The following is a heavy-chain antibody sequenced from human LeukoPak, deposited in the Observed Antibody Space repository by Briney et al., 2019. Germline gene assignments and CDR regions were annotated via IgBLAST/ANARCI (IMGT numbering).Heavy chain of an antibody. CDR2: IYHSGST. Sequence: SETLSLTCTVSGGSISSYYWSWIRQPPGKGLEWIGYIYHSGSTIYNPSLESRVTISVDTSENQFSLKLMSLTAADTAVYYCARQPFDAFDIWGQGTMVTVSS. V-gene: IGHV4-59*08. J-gene: IGHJ3*02. CDR3: ARQPFDAFDI. CDR1: GGSISSYY.